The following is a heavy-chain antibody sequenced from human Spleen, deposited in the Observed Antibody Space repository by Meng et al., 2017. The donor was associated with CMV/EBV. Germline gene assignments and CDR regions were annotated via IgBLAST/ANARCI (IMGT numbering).Heavy chain of an antibody. V-gene: IGHV3-20*04. CDR3: ARVIGNWYNWFDP. CDR1: GFTFEDYG. CDR2: INWNGGRT. D-gene: IGHD1-1*01. J-gene: IGHJ5*02. Sequence: GESLKISCAASGFTFEDYGMSWVRQAPGKGLEWVSGINWNGGRTGYADSVKGRFTISRDNAKNSLYLQMNSLRAEDTALYYCARVIGNWYNWFDPWGQGTLVTVSS.